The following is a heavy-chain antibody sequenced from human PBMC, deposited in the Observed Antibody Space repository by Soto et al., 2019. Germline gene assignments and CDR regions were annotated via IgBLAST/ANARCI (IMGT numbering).Heavy chain of an antibody. CDR1: GFTFNIDA. CDR2: ISGSGGGT. CDR3: AKKLSAAGPFDY. D-gene: IGHD6-13*01. Sequence: GGSLRLSCAASGFTFNIDAMSWVRQAPGKGLEWVSAISGSGGGTYYADSVKGRFTISRDNSNNTLYLQMSSLRAEDTAVYYCAKKLSAAGPFDYWGQGTLVTVSS. J-gene: IGHJ4*02. V-gene: IGHV3-23*01.